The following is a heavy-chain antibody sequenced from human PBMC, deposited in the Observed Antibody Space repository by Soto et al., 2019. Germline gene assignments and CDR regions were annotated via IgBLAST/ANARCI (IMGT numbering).Heavy chain of an antibody. V-gene: IGHV1-69*13. D-gene: IGHD6-6*01. CDR2: IIPTFGTA. J-gene: IGHJ6*02. CDR3: ARDNRSRAARPDYYYYYGMDV. Sequence: ASVKVSCKASGGTFSSYAISWVRQAPGQGLEWMGGIIPTFGTANYAQKFQGRVTITADESTSTAYMELSSLRSEDTAVYYCARDNRSRAARPDYYYYYGMDVWGQGTTVTVSS. CDR1: GGTFSSYA.